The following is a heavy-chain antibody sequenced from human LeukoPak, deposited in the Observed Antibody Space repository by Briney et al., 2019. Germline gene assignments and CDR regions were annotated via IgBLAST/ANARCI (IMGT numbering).Heavy chain of an antibody. D-gene: IGHD6-19*01. CDR3: ARVASISVAGTRPYYMDV. Sequence: SVKVSCKASGGTFSSYAISWVRQAPGQGLECMGGIIATLGTTNYAQKFQGRVTIDADKSTSTAYMELNNLRSEDTAVYYCARVASISVAGTRPYYMDVWGQGTTVTVSS. CDR2: IIATLGTT. J-gene: IGHJ6*03. V-gene: IGHV1-69*10. CDR1: GGTFSSYA.